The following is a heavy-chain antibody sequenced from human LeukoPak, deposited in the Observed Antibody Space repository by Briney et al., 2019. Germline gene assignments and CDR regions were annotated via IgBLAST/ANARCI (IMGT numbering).Heavy chain of an antibody. CDR3: ARANRRDGYKIFDY. V-gene: IGHV4-38-2*01. D-gene: IGHD5-24*01. Sequence: SETLSLNCAGSAYSISSVYYWGWIRQPPGKGLEWIGSVYFGATTYYNPPLRSRVTMSLDTSKNQVSLTLNSVTAADTAVYYCARANRRDGYKIFDYWGQGTLVTVSS. CDR2: VYFGATT. J-gene: IGHJ4*02. CDR1: AYSISSVYY.